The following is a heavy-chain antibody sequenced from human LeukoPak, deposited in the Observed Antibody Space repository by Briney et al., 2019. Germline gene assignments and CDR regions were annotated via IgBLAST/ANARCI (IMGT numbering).Heavy chain of an antibody. CDR3: ATRPDAAPGPFDY. Sequence: GGSLRLSCAASGVTVSRNYMSWVRQAPGKGLEWVSVLDSGGNTHYADSVKGRFTISRDSSKNTLYLQMNSLRAEDTAVYYCATRPDAAPGPFDYWGQGTLLTVSS. CDR1: GVTVSRNY. CDR2: LDSGGNT. V-gene: IGHV3-53*01. D-gene: IGHD2-15*01. J-gene: IGHJ4*02.